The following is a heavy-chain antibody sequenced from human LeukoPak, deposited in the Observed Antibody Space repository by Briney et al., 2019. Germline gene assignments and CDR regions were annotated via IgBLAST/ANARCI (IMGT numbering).Heavy chain of an antibody. D-gene: IGHD1-7*01. CDR2: ISSSSSYI. Sequence: PGGSLRLSCAASGFTFSSYSMNWVPQAPGKGLEWVSSISSSSSYIYYADSVKGRFTISRDNAKNSLYLQMNSLRAEDTAVYYCARKLGPNWFDPWGQGTLVTVSS. V-gene: IGHV3-21*01. CDR1: GFTFSSYS. CDR3: ARKLGPNWFDP. J-gene: IGHJ5*02.